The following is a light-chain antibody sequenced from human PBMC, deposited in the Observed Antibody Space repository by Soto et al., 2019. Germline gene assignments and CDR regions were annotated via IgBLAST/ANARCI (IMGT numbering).Light chain of an antibody. J-gene: IGKJ1*01. CDR3: QQYGSSSWT. CDR2: GAS. V-gene: IGKV3-20*01. CDR1: QSISSSY. Sequence: EVVLTQSPGTLSLSPGKRATLSCRASQSISSSYLAWYQQSPGQAPSLLIYGASSRATGIPDRFSGSGSGTELTLTISRLEPEDFAVYSCQQYGSSSWTFGQGTKVDI.